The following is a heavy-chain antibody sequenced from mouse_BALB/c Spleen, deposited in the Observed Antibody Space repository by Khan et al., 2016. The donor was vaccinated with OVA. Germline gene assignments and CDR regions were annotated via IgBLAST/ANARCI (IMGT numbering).Heavy chain of an antibody. CDR3: TRDYWFTY. V-gene: IGHV5-6-5*01. CDR2: ISSGGTS. Sequence: EVQLLETGGDLVKPRGSLKLSCAASGFTFSNYAMSWVRQTPEKRLEWVASISSGGTSYVPDSVKGRFAISRENGRNILYLQMSSLRSEDTAMYYCTRDYWFTYWGQGTLVTVSA. J-gene: IGHJ3*01. CDR1: GFTFSNYA.